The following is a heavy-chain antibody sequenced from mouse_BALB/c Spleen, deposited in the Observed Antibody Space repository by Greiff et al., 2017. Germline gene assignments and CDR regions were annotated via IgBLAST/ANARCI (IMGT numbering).Heavy chain of an antibody. CDR1: GFSLTSYG. D-gene: IGHD3-1*01. V-gene: IGHV2-9*02. J-gene: IGHJ3*01. CDR2: IWAGGST. Sequence: VQGVESGPGLVAPSQSLSITCTVSGFSLTSYGVHWVRQPPGKGLEWLGVIWAGGSTNYNSALMSRLSISKDNSKSQVFLKMNSLQTDDTAMYYCARGGGSSGYGAYWGQGTLVTVSA. CDR3: ARGGGSSGYGAY.